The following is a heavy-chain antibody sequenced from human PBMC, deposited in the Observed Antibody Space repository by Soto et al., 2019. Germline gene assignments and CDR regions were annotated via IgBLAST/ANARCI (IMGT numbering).Heavy chain of an antibody. CDR1: GFTFSNYA. Sequence: GGSLRLSCAASGFTFSNYAMSWVRQAPGKGLEWVSGISGSGGSTYYADSVKGRFTISRDNSKNTLFLQMNSLRAEDTAVYYCAKDRPPAPRSLWSDRSGWYCFDYWGQGTLVTVSS. V-gene: IGHV3-23*01. D-gene: IGHD6-19*01. CDR2: ISGSGGST. J-gene: IGHJ4*02. CDR3: AKDRPPAPRSLWSDRSGWYCFDY.